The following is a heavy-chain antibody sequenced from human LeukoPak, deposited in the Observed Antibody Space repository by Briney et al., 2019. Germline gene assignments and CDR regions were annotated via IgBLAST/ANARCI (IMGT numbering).Heavy chain of an antibody. Sequence: PGRSLRLSCAASGFTFSSYGMHWVRQAPGKGLEWVAVISYDGSNKYYADSVKGRFTISRDNSKNTLYLQMNSLRAEDTAVYYCAKLSYDSSGYDCWGQGTLVTVSS. CDR3: AKLSYDSSGYDC. J-gene: IGHJ4*02. D-gene: IGHD3-22*01. V-gene: IGHV3-30*18. CDR1: GFTFSSYG. CDR2: ISYDGSNK.